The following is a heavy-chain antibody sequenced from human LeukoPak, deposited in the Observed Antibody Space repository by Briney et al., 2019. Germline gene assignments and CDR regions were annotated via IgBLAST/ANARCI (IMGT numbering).Heavy chain of an antibody. CDR1: GGSFSGYY. V-gene: IGHV4-34*01. D-gene: IGHD2-2*01. J-gene: IGHJ3*02. CDR2: INHSGST. Sequence: PSETLSLTCAVYGGSFSGYYWSWIRQPPGKGLELNGEINHSGSTNYNPSLKSRVTISVDTSKNQFSLKLSSVTAADTAVYYCARADLGYCSSTSCYEDDAFDIWGQGTMVTVSS. CDR3: ARADLGYCSSTSCYEDDAFDI.